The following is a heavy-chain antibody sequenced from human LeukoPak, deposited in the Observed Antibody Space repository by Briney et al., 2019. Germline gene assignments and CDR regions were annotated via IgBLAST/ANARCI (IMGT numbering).Heavy chain of an antibody. Sequence: PSETLSLTCTVSGASISSYYWNWIRQPPGQGLEWIGYIYYSGSTKYNPSLKSRATISVDTSKNQFSLKLSSVTAADTAVYYCASFDRNGHNYIDYWGQGTLVTVSS. CDR2: IYYSGST. CDR3: ASFDRNGHNYIDY. CDR1: GASISSYY. D-gene: IGHD5-24*01. V-gene: IGHV4-59*01. J-gene: IGHJ4*02.